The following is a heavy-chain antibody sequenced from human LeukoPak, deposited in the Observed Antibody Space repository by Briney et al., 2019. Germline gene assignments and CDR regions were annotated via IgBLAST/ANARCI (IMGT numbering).Heavy chain of an antibody. CDR3: AREGVGSGSYYRDHYYYYMDV. CDR1: GFTFSSYW. CDR2: IKQDGSEK. Sequence: GGSLRLSCAASGFTFSSYWMSWVRQAPGKGLEWVANIKQDGSEKYYVDSVKGRFTISRDNAKNSLYLQMNSLRAEDTAVYYCAREGVGSGSYYRDHYYYYMDVWGKGTTVTVSS. D-gene: IGHD3-10*01. V-gene: IGHV3-7*01. J-gene: IGHJ6*03.